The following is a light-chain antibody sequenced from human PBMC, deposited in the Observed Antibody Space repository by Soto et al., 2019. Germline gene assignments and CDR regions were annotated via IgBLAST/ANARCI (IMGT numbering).Light chain of an antibody. J-gene: IGLJ1*01. Sequence: QSALTQHPSASGSPGQSVTISCIGTSSDVGRYNYVSWYQHHPGKAPKLIIYEVTKRPSGVPDRFSGSKSGNPASLTVSGLQADDEADYYCNSYVGSNNYVFGTGTKVTVL. CDR1: SSDVGRYNY. CDR3: NSYVGSNNYV. CDR2: EVT. V-gene: IGLV2-8*01.